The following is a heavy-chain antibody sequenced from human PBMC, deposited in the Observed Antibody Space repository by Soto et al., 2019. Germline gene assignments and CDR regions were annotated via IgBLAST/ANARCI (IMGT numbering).Heavy chain of an antibody. CDR2: ISSSSTYI. CDR1: GFTFDNYN. V-gene: IGHV3-21*01. D-gene: IGHD5-12*01. J-gene: IGHJ4*02. CDR3: ARDLSDYDPIDY. Sequence: EVQLVESGGGLVKPGGSLRLSCAASGFTFDNYNMIWVRQAPGKGLEWVSSISSSSTYIYYTDSVKGRVTISRDNAKNSLYLQMNSLRAEDTALYYCARDLSDYDPIDYWGQGTLVTVSS.